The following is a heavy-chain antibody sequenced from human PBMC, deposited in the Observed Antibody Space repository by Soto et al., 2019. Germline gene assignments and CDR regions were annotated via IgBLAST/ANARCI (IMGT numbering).Heavy chain of an antibody. CDR3: ARVKSSAIDY. CDR1: GFTFSSYS. J-gene: IGHJ4*02. Sequence: PGGSLRLSCAAAGFTFSSYSMNWVRQAPGKGLEWVSSISSSSSYIYYADSVKGRFTISRDNAKNSLYLQMNSLRAEDTAVYYCARVKSSAIDYWGQGTLVTVSS. CDR2: ISSSSSYI. V-gene: IGHV3-21*01. D-gene: IGHD6-6*01.